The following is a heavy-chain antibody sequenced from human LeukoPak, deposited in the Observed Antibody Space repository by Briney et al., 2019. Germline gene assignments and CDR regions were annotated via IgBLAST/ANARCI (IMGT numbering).Heavy chain of an antibody. Sequence: PSGTLSLTCAVSGGSISSSNWWSWVRQPPGRGLEWIGEIYHSGSTNYNPSLKSRVTISVDKSKNQFSLKVHSVTAADTAAYYCARLYFYGSESPVDYWGQGTLVTVSS. J-gene: IGHJ4*02. CDR3: ARLYFYGSESPVDY. V-gene: IGHV4-4*02. CDR1: GGSISSSNW. CDR2: IYHSGST. D-gene: IGHD3-10*01.